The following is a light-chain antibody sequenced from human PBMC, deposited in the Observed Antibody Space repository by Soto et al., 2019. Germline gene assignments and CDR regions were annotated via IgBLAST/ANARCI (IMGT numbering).Light chain of an antibody. Sequence: ENLFTQAPGTLFFSPGERATPSFRASQRISISYLAWYQQKPGQAPRLLIYGASNRATGIPDRFSGSGSGTDFTLTISRLEPEDFAVYYCQQYGSSGTCGQGTKVDIK. V-gene: IGKV3-20*01. CDR3: QQYGSSGT. J-gene: IGKJ1*01. CDR1: QRISISY. CDR2: GAS.